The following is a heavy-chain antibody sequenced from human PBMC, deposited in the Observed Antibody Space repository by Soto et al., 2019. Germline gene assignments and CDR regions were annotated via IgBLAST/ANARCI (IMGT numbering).Heavy chain of an antibody. Sequence: LVESGGGLVQPGGSLRLSCAASGFTFSSFNMNWVRQAPGKGLEWVSSITTGGEYIFYADSVKGRFTVSRDDANNSVYLQMSSLRVEDTAVYYCARDRQLIQDWLDPWVQGTLVTVSS. J-gene: IGHJ5*02. CDR1: GFTFSSFN. D-gene: IGHD6-19*01. CDR2: ITTGGEYI. CDR3: ARDRQLIQDWLDP. V-gene: IGHV3-21*01.